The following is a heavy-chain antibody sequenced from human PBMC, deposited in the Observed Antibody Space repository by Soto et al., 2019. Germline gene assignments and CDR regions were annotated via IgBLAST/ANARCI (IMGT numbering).Heavy chain of an antibody. CDR3: ARYRGDGYERV. J-gene: IGHJ4*02. D-gene: IGHD5-12*01. CDR2: IIPILGIA. Sequence: QVQLVQSGAEVKKPGSSVKVSCKASGGTFSSYTISWVRQAPGQGLEWMGRIIPILGIANYAPKFQGRVTITADKFTSTAYMELSSLRSEDTAVYYCARYRGDGYERVWGQGTLVTVSS. CDR1: GGTFSSYT. V-gene: IGHV1-69*02.